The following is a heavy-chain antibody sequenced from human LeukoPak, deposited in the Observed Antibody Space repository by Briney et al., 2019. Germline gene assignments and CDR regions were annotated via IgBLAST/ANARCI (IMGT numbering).Heavy chain of an antibody. V-gene: IGHV3-23*01. D-gene: IGHD3-22*01. CDR2: ISGSGGST. Sequence: GGSLRLSCAASGFTFSSYAMSWVRQAPGKGLEWVSAISGSGGSTYYADSVKGRFTISRDNSKNTLYLQMNSLRAEDTAVYYCARGYYDSSGYYYSPLYAFDIWGQGTMVTVSS. J-gene: IGHJ3*02. CDR1: GFTFSSYA. CDR3: ARGYYDSSGYYYSPLYAFDI.